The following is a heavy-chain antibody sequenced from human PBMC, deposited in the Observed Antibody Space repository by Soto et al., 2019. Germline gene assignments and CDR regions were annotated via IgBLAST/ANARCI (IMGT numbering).Heavy chain of an antibody. V-gene: IGHV3-48*02. CDR2: ISSSSTI. CDR3: ARWNYDDY. CDR1: GFTFSSYS. Sequence: PGGSLRLSCAASGFTFSSYSMNWVRQAPGKGLEWVSYISSSSTIYYADSVKGRFTTSRDNAKNSLYLQMNSLRDEDTAVYYCARWNYDDYWGQGTQVTVSS. D-gene: IGHD5-12*01. J-gene: IGHJ4*02.